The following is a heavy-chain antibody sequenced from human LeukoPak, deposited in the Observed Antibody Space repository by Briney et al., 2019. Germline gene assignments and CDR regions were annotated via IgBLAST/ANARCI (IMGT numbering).Heavy chain of an antibody. CDR2: VSYDGSNK. J-gene: IGHJ4*02. CDR1: GFTFSSYA. CDR3: AKDGTMSLYGLDS. V-gene: IGHV3-30*04. D-gene: IGHD3-10*01. Sequence: PGGSLRLSCAASGFTFSSYAMHWVRQAPGKGLEWVAVVSYDGSNKEYVDSVKGRFTISRDNSKKTLYLQMNSLRVEDTAVYYCAKDGTMSLYGLDSWGQGTLVTVSS.